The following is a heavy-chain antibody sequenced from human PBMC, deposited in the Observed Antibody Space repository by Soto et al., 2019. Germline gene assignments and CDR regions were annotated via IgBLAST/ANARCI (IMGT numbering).Heavy chain of an antibody. V-gene: IGHV4-59*01. CDR2: IYYSGST. Sequence: SETLSLTCTVSGGSISSYYWSWIRQPPGKGLEWIGYIYYSGSTNYNPSLKSRVTISVDTSKNQFSLKLSSVTAADTAVYYCAREDSSGYYFFDYWGQGTLVTVSS. D-gene: IGHD3-22*01. CDR1: GGSISSYY. J-gene: IGHJ4*02. CDR3: AREDSSGYYFFDY.